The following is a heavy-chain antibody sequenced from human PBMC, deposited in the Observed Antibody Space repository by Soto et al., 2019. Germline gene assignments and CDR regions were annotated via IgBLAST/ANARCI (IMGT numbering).Heavy chain of an antibody. J-gene: IGHJ4*02. CDR2: TYYKSKWFY. CDR3: ARGYLWLIY. Sequence: PSQTLSPTCDISGDSVSSDSTAWNWIRQSPSRGLEWLGRTYYKSKWFYNYAVSVRSRIAIKSDTSKNQFSLQLNSVTPEDTAVYFCARGYLWLIYWVQGTMVTV. D-gene: IGHD6-19*01. CDR1: GDSVSSDSTA. V-gene: IGHV6-1*01.